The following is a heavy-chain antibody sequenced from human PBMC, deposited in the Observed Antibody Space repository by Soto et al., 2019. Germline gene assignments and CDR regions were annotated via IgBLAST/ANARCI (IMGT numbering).Heavy chain of an antibody. CDR2: ISYDGSNK. J-gene: IGHJ4*02. D-gene: IGHD3-16*01. Sequence: PGGSLRLSCAASGFTFSSYGMHWVRQAPGKGLEWVAVISYDGSNKYYADSVKGRFTISRDNSKNTLYLQMNSLRAEDTAVYYCAKVCCRVRFTYFDYWGQGTLVTVSS. CDR3: AKVCCRVRFTYFDY. CDR1: GFTFSSYG. V-gene: IGHV3-30*18.